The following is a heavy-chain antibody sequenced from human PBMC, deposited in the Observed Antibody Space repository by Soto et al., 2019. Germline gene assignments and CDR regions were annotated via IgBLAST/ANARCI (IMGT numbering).Heavy chain of an antibody. D-gene: IGHD2-21*01. CDR1: GYTFTGYY. J-gene: IGHJ6*02. Sequence: QVQLVQSGAEVKKPGASVQVSCKASGYTFTGYYMHWVRQAPGQGLEWMGWINPNSGGTNYAQKFQGWVTMTRDTSISTAYMELSRLRSDDTAVYYCARELTYCGGDCYSYGMDVWGQGTTVTVSS. CDR2: INPNSGGT. CDR3: ARELTYCGGDCYSYGMDV. V-gene: IGHV1-2*04.